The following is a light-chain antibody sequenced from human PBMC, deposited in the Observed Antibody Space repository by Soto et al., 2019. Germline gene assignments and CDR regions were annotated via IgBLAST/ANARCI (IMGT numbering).Light chain of an antibody. CDR1: QSIDSW. CDR2: KAS. CDR3: QHYKSYPWT. J-gene: IGKJ1*01. V-gene: IGKV1-5*03. Sequence: DIQMTQTPSTKSASAGDRATITCRASQSIDSWLAWYQQKPGKDPKFLMYKASNLESGVPSRFSGSGSETEFTLTISRLQPDDFEIYYCQHYKSYPWTFGQGTKVDI.